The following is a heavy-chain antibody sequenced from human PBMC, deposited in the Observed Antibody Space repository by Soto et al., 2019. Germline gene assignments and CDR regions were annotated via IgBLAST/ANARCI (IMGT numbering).Heavy chain of an antibody. V-gene: IGHV6-1*01. J-gene: IGHJ4*02. Sequence: KQSQTLSLTCAISGDSVSSNSAAWNWIRQSPSRGLEWLGRTYYRSKWYNDYAVSVKSRVTINPDTSKNQFSLQLNSVTPEDTAVYYCARDHRWGASGWSPFDYWGQGTLVTVSS. CDR1: GDSVSSNSAA. CDR3: ARDHRWGASGWSPFDY. CDR2: TYYRSKWYN. D-gene: IGHD6-19*01.